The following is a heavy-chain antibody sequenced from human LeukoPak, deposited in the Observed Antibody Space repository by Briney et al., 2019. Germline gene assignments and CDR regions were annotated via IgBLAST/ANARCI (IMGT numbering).Heavy chain of an antibody. CDR1: GGSITNYY. Sequence: SETLSLTCTVSGGSITNYYWAWIRQPPGKGLEWIASIHYSGTTYYTPSLKTRFTISVDTSKNQFSLRLSSVTAADTAVYYCARDLNYGFDYWGQGTLVTVSS. CDR2: IHYSGTT. CDR3: ARDLNYGFDY. V-gene: IGHV4-39*02. D-gene: IGHD4-17*01. J-gene: IGHJ4*02.